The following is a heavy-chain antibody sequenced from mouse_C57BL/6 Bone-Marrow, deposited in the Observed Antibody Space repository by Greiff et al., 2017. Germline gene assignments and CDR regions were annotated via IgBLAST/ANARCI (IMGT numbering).Heavy chain of an antibody. D-gene: IGHD2-3*01. CDR1: GFTFSSYA. Sequence: EVMLVESGGGLVKPGGSLKLSCAASGFTFSSYAMSWVRQTPEKRLEWVATISDGGSYTYYPDNVKGRFTISRDNAKNNLYLQMRHLKSEDTAMYYCARWLLGAMDYWGQGTSVTVSS. J-gene: IGHJ4*01. CDR3: ARWLLGAMDY. CDR2: ISDGGSYT. V-gene: IGHV5-4*03.